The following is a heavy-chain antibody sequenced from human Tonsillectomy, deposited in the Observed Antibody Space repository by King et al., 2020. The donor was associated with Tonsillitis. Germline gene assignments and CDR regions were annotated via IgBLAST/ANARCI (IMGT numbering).Heavy chain of an antibody. V-gene: IGHV3-7*01. CDR2: IKEDGSDK. D-gene: IGHD3-10*01. J-gene: IGHJ4*02. Sequence: VQLVESGGGLVQPGGSLRLSCAVSGFTFSRYWMSWVRQAPGKGLEWVANIKEDGSDKHYVDSVQGRFTISRDNAKNSLFLQMNSLRAEDTAVYYCATEGGRSGSGYWGQGTLVTVSS. CDR3: ATEGGRSGSGY. CDR1: GFTFSRYW.